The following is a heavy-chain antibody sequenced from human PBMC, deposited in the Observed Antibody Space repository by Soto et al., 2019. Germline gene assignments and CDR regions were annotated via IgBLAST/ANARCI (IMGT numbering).Heavy chain of an antibody. CDR1: GYSFTSYW. D-gene: IGHD5-18*01. J-gene: IGHJ3*02. V-gene: IGHV5-51*01. CDR2: IYPGDSDT. CDR3: ARRRVRYLTPTMVTDDAFDI. Sequence: PGESLKISCKGSGYSFTSYWIGWVRQMPGKGLEWIGIIYPGDSDTRYSPSFQGQVTISADKSISTAYLQWSSLKASDTAMYYCARRRVRYLTPTMVTDDAFDIWGQGTMVTVSS.